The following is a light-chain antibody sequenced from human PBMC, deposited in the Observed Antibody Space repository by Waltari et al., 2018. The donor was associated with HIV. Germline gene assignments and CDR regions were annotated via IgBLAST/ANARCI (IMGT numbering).Light chain of an antibody. CDR3: QQVNRSPLT. J-gene: IGKJ4*01. V-gene: IGKV1-9*01. Sequence: DIQLTQSPYFLSASVGDRVTITCRASQGINHFLAWYQQKPGKAPKLLIYSTSTLYSGVPSRFSGSGSGTEFTLTISSLQPEDFATYYCQQVNRSPLTFGGGTKVEIK. CDR2: STS. CDR1: QGINHF.